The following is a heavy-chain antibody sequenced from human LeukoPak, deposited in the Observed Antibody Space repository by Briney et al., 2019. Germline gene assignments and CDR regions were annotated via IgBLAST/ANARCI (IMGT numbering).Heavy chain of an antibody. D-gene: IGHD3-10*01. CDR2: INHSGST. V-gene: IGHV4-34*01. CDR3: ARSSRGAPHSGWFDP. J-gene: IGHJ5*02. Sequence: SETLSLTCAVYGGSFSGYYWSWIRQPPGKGLEWIGEINHSGSTNYNPSPKSRVTISVDTSKNQFSLKLSSVTAADTAVYYCARSSRGAPHSGWFDPWGQGTLVTVSS. CDR1: GGSFSGYY.